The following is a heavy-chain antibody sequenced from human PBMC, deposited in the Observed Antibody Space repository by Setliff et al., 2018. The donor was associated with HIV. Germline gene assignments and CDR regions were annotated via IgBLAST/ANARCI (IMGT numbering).Heavy chain of an antibody. Sequence: SETLSLTCTVSGGSISNSNYYWGWIRQPPGKGLEWIGSIYYGGDTYYKPSLKSRVTLSVDTSKNQFSLNLNSVTAADTAVYYCGRAPDYWGQGTLVTVSS. CDR3: GRAPDY. CDR2: IYYGGDT. V-gene: IGHV4-39*01. CDR1: GGSISNSNYY. J-gene: IGHJ4*02.